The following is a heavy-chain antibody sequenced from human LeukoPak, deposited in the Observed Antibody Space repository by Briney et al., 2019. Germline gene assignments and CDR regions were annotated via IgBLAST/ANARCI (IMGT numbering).Heavy chain of an antibody. Sequence: SETLSLTCTVSGGSIASSSSYWGWIRQPPGKSRDWIGSIYYSGNTYYNSSLKSRVTISVGTSKNQFSLTLRSVTAADTAVNYCARRAMSRGVTQYYFDYWGQGTLVTVSS. J-gene: IGHJ4*02. CDR2: IYYSGNT. CDR1: GGSIASSSSY. D-gene: IGHD3-10*01. CDR3: ARRAMSRGVTQYYFDY. V-gene: IGHV4-39*01.